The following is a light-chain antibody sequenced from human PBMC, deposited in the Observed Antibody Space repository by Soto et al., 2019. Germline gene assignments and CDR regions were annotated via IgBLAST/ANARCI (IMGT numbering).Light chain of an antibody. J-gene: IGKJ5*01. CDR2: AAS. Sequence: DIQMTQYPSSLSASIGDRVTITCRASQSISNYLNWYQQKPGKAPKFLIYAASSLQSGVPSRFSGSGSGTDFTLTISSLQPEDFATYYCQQSYNTPLTFGQGTRLEIK. CDR3: QQSYNTPLT. V-gene: IGKV1-39*01. CDR1: QSISNY.